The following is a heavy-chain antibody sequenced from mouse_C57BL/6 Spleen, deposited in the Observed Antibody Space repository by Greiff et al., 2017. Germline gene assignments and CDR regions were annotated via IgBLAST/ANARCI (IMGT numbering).Heavy chain of an antibody. D-gene: IGHD2-5*01. CDR1: GYTFTEYT. J-gene: IGHJ4*01. CDR2: FYPGSGST. CDR3: ARHDRSNYGGYAMDY. V-gene: IGHV1-62-2*01. Sequence: QVQLQESGAELVKPGASVKLSCKASGYTFTEYTIHWVKQRPGQGLEWIGWFYPGSGSTKYNEKFKDKATLTADKSSSTVYMKLSRRTSEDSAVYFCARHDRSNYGGYAMDYWGQGTSVTVSS.